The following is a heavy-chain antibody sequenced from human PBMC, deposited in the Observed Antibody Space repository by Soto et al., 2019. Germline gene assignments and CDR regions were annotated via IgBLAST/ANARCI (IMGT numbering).Heavy chain of an antibody. J-gene: IGHJ4*02. CDR2: IYYSGST. V-gene: IGHV4-59*01. CDR1: GGSISSYY. Sequence: QVQLQESGPGLVKPSETLSLTCTVSGGSISSYYWSWIRQPPGKGLEWIGYIYYSGSTNYNPSLKSRVTISVDTSKNQFSLKLSSVTAADTAVYYCARRTGSSFAFFDYWGQGTLVTGSS. CDR3: ARRTGSSFAFFDY. D-gene: IGHD6-13*01.